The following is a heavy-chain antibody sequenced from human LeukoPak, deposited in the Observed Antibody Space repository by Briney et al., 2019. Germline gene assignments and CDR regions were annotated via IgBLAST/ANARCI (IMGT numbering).Heavy chain of an antibody. J-gene: IGHJ4*02. D-gene: IGHD5-12*01. Sequence: GGSLRLSCAASGFTFSDYSMNWIRQAPGKGLEWVSYISSSGSTIYYADSVKGRFTISRDNAKNSLYLQMNSLRAEDTAAFYCGRGRPRGYSGYVIDYWGQGTPITVSS. V-gene: IGHV3-11*04. CDR2: ISSSGSTI. CDR3: GRGRPRGYSGYVIDY. CDR1: GFTFSDYS.